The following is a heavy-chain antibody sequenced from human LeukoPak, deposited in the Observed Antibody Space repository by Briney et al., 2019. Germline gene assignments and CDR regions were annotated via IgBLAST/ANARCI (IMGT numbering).Heavy chain of an antibody. J-gene: IGHJ4*02. CDR2: INSNSGGT. CDR3: ARLKGEFDY. Sequence: ASVKVSCKAAGYRLTDYYLNWLRQAPGQGPEWMGQINSNSGGTQYAQKFQGRVTTTRDTSISTAYMELSGLRSDDTAIYYCARLKGEFDYWGQGTQVTVSS. CDR1: GYRLTDYY. V-gene: IGHV1-2*06.